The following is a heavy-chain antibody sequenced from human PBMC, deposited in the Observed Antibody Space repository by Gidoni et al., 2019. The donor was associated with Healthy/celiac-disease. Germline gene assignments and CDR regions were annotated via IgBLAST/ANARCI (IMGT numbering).Heavy chain of an antibody. V-gene: IGHV3-15*07. D-gene: IGHD3-3*01. J-gene: IGHJ6*02. CDR1: SNAW. Sequence: SNAWMNWVRQAPGKGLEWVGRIKSKTDGGTTDYAAPVKGRFTISRDDSKNTLYLQMNSLKTEDTAVYYCTTDPISGYYVYYYGMDVWGQGTTVTVSS. CDR3: TTDPISGYYVYYYGMDV. CDR2: IKSKTDGGTT.